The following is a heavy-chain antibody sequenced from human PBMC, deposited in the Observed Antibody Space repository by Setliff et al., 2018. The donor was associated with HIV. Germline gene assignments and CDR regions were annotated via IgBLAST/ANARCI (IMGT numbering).Heavy chain of an antibody. D-gene: IGHD1-26*01. CDR3: AQGGGGPSGFDV. V-gene: IGHV1-2*06. CDR2: INPSSAAA. CDR1: RYTFTDYF. J-gene: IGHJ3*01. Sequence: ASVKVSCKASRYTFTDYFLHWVRQAPGQGLEWMGRINPSSAAANYAQKFQGRVTMTRDTSISTVYMDLRRLTSDDTAVYYCAQGGGGPSGFDVWGQGTMVTVSS.